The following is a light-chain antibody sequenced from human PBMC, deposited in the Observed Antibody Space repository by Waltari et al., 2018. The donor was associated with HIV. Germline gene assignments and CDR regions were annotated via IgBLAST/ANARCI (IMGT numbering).Light chain of an antibody. Sequence: QSVLTQPPSVSAAPGQKVTISCYGSTSNIGNNYVSWYQRLPGTAPKLLIHDNRWRPSGIPDRFSGSKSGTSATLGITVLQTGDEADYYCGTWDSSLSAVVFGTGTKVTVL. CDR2: DNR. CDR1: TSNIGNNY. J-gene: IGLJ1*01. V-gene: IGLV1-51*01. CDR3: GTWDSSLSAVV.